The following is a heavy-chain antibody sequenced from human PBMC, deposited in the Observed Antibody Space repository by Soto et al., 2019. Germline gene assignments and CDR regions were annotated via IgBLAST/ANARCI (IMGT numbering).Heavy chain of an antibody. CDR1: GFTFDDYA. V-gene: IGHV3-9*01. CDR3: ARGARAAREGYYYGMDV. Sequence: LRLSCAASGFTFDDYAMHWVRQAPGKGLEWVSGIAWHSGGINYADSVKGRFTISRDNAKNSLYLQMNSLRAEDTAVYYCARGARAAREGYYYGMDVWGQGTTVTVSS. J-gene: IGHJ6*02. D-gene: IGHD6-6*01. CDR2: IAWHSGGI.